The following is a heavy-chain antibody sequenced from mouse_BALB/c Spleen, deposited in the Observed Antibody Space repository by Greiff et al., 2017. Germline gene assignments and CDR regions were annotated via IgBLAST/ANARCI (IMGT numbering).Heavy chain of an antibody. CDR3: ARVTIYYDYDPFAY. J-gene: IGHJ3*01. V-gene: IGHV3-6*02. D-gene: IGHD2-4*01. Sequence: DVKLQESGPGLVKPSQSLSLTCSVTGYSITSGYYWNWIRQFPGNKLEWMGYISYDGSNNYNPSLKNRISITRDTSKNQFFLKLNSVTTEDTATYYCARVTIYYDYDPFAYWGQGTLVTVSA. CDR2: ISYDGSN. CDR1: GYSITSGYY.